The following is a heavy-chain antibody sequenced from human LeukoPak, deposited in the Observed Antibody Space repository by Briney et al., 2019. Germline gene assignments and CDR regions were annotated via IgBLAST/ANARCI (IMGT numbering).Heavy chain of an antibody. V-gene: IGHV4-34*01. CDR2: INHSGST. CDR1: GGSFSGYY. D-gene: IGHD6-6*01. J-gene: IGHJ3*02. CDR3: ARVLIAAPSSDAFDI. Sequence: SETLSLTCAVYGGSFSGYYWSWIRQPPGKGLEWIGEINHSGSTNYNPSLKSRVTISVDTSKNQFSLKLSSVTAADTAVYYCARVLIAAPSSDAFDIWGQGTMVTVSS.